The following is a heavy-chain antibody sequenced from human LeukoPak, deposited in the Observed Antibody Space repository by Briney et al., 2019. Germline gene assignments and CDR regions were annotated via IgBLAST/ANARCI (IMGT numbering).Heavy chain of an antibody. CDR3: AKETIFCSGGSCYHDAFDI. D-gene: IGHD2-15*01. CDR2: INHDGSST. J-gene: IGHJ3*02. CDR1: GFTFSTFW. V-gene: IGHV3-74*01. Sequence: GGSLRLSCATSGFTFSTFWMHWVRQAPGKGLVWVSRINHDGSSTNYADSVKGRFTISRDNAKNTLYLQMNSLRPEDMALYYCAKETIFCSGGSCYHDAFDIWGQGTMVTVSS.